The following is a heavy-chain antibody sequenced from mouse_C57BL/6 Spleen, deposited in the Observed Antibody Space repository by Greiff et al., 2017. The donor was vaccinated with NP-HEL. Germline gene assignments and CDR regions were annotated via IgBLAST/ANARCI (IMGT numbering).Heavy chain of an antibody. CDR3: TLTGLYYFDY. V-gene: IGHV14-4*01. J-gene: IGHJ2*01. Sequence: VQLQQSGAELVRPGASVKLSCTASGFNIKDDYMHWVKQRPEQGLEWIGWIDPENGDTEYASKFQGKATITADTSSNTAYLQLSSLTSEDTAVYDCTLTGLYYFDYWGQGTTLTVSS. CDR1: GFNIKDDY. CDR2: IDPENGDT. D-gene: IGHD4-1*01.